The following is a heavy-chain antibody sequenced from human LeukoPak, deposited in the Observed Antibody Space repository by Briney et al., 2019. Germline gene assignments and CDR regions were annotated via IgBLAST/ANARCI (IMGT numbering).Heavy chain of an antibody. V-gene: IGHV3-33*01. D-gene: IGHD2/OR15-2a*01. CDR2: IWYDGSNK. CDR1: GFTFSSYG. CDR3: AVEYNSSPYAFDI. J-gene: IGHJ3*02. Sequence: GGSLGLSCAASGFTFSSYGMQWLRQAPGKGLEWVAVIWYDGSNKYYADSVKGRFTNSRDNSKNTLYLQMNSLRVEDTAVYYCAVEYNSSPYAFDIWGQGTKVTVSS.